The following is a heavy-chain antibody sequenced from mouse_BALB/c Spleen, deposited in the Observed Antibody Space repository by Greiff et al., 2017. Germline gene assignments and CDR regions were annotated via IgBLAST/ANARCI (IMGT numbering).Heavy chain of an antibody. J-gene: IGHJ4*01. D-gene: IGHD1-1*01. CDR1: GFTFTDYY. V-gene: IGHV7-3*02. CDR3: ARMGTTVVGDY. Sequence: DVKLVESGGGLVQPGGSLRLSCATSGFTFTDYYMSWVRQPPGKALEWLGFIRNKANGYTTEYSASVKGRFTISRDNSQSILYLQMNTLRAEDSATYYCARMGTTVVGDYWGQGTSVTVSS. CDR2: IRNKANGYTT.